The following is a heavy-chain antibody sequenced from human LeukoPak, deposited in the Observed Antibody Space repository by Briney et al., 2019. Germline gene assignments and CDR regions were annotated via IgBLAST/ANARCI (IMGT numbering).Heavy chain of an antibody. CDR3: ARYGLIRFSDYDSSGPWRGAFDI. CDR1: GGSISSSRYY. Sequence: SETLSLTCTVSGGSISSSRYYWGWIRQPPGKGLEWIGTIYYSGTTYYNPSLKSRVTISVDTSKNQFSLKLSSVTAADTALYYCARYGLIRFSDYDSSGPWRGAFDIWGQGTMVTVSS. D-gene: IGHD3-22*01. CDR2: IYYSGTT. V-gene: IGHV4-39*01. J-gene: IGHJ3*02.